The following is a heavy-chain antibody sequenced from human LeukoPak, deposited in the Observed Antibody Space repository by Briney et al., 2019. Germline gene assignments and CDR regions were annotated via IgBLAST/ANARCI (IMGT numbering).Heavy chain of an antibody. CDR2: ISGSGGST. J-gene: IGHJ3*02. D-gene: IGHD1-14*01. CDR1: GFTFNNYA. Sequence: AGSLRLSCAASGFTFNNYAMNWVRQAPGKGLEWVSSISGSGGSTYYADSVKGRFTISRDNSKNTLYLQMNSLRAEDTAIYYCTKPARINAFDIWGQGTMVTVSS. CDR3: TKPARINAFDI. V-gene: IGHV3-23*01.